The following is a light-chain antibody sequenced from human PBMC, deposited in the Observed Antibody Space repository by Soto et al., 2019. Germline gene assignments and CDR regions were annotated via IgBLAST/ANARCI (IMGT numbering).Light chain of an antibody. CDR3: QQYNSYPRT. Sequence: DIQMTQSPSSLSVSVGDRVTITCRASQDIGSSLGWFQQKPGKAPKSLIYAASTLQVGVPSRFSSSGSGTDFILTIGSLQPEDFATYYCQQYNSYPRTFGQGTKVEIK. V-gene: IGKV1-16*01. CDR1: QDIGSS. J-gene: IGKJ1*01. CDR2: AAS.